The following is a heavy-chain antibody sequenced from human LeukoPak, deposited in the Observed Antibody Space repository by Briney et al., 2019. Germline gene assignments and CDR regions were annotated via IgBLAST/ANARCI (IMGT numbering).Heavy chain of an antibody. Sequence: GGSLGLSCAASGFTVGSNYMSWVRQAPGKGLEWVSVIYSGGKTYYADSVRGRFTISRDNSKNTLYLQMNSLRTEDTAVYYCARDWIAVAGANWFDPWGQGTLVTVSS. CDR3: ARDWIAVAGANWFDP. D-gene: IGHD6-19*01. J-gene: IGHJ5*02. V-gene: IGHV3-53*01. CDR2: IYSGGKT. CDR1: GFTVGSNY.